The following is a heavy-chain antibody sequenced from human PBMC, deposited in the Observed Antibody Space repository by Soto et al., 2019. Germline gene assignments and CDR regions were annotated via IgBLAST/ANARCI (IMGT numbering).Heavy chain of an antibody. CDR2: FDPEDGET. J-gene: IGHJ3*02. CDR3: ATDTNKLGYCSGGSCFAFDI. D-gene: IGHD2-15*01. CDR1: VYTITDLS. Sequence: SAKVCWKDSVYTITDLSIQWARQDHKKGLEWMGGFDPEDGETIYAQKFQGRVTMTEDTSTDTAYMELSSLRSEDTAVYYCATDTNKLGYCSGGSCFAFDIWGQGTMVTVSS. V-gene: IGHV1-24*01.